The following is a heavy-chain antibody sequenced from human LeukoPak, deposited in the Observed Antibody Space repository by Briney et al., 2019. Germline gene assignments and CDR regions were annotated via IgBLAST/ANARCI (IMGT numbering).Heavy chain of an antibody. D-gene: IGHD6-13*01. V-gene: IGHV4-34*01. Sequence: PSETLSLTCTVSGGSISGYYWSWIRQPPGKGLEWIGEINHSGSTNYNPSLKSRVTISVDTSKNQFSLKLSSVTAADTAVYYCARGKASSSWYAPLAFDIWGQGTMVTVSS. J-gene: IGHJ3*02. CDR1: GGSISGYY. CDR2: INHSGST. CDR3: ARGKASSSWYAPLAFDI.